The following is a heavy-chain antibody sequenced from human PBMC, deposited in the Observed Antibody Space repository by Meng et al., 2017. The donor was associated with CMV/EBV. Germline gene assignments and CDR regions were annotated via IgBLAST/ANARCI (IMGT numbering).Heavy chain of an antibody. CDR2: MNPNSGNT. V-gene: IGHV1-8*01. CDR3: ARNPEYYDFWSGYSGYFDL. Sequence: FTSYDINWVRQATGQGLEWMGWMNPNSGNTGYAQKFQGRVTMTRNTSISTAYMELSSLRSEDTAVYYCARNPEYYDFWSGYSGYFDLWGRGTLVTVSS. D-gene: IGHD3-3*01. CDR1: FTSYD. J-gene: IGHJ2*01.